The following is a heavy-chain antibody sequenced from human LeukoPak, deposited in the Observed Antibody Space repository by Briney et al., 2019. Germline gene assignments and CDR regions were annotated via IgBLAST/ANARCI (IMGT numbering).Heavy chain of an antibody. CDR1: GYTFTRYY. Sequence: ASVKVSCKASGYTFTRYYMHWVRQAPGQGLEWMGIINPSGGSTSYAQKFQGRVTMTRDMSTSTVYMELSSLRSEDTAVYYCARSRDGYIHPLGHWGQGTLVTVSS. CDR3: ARSRDGYIHPLGH. CDR2: INPSGGST. D-gene: IGHD5-24*01. J-gene: IGHJ1*01. V-gene: IGHV1-46*01.